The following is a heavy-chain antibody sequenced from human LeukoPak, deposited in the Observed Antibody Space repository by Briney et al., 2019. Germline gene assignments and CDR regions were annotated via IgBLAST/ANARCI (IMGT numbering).Heavy chain of an antibody. V-gene: IGHV3-7*01. Sequence: GGSLRLSCAASGFTFSSYWMSWVRQAPGKGLEWVANIKQDGSEKYYVDSVKGRFTISRDNAKNSLYLQMNSLRAEDTAVYYCARPAAPNRYYYYYMDVWGKGTTVTVSS. D-gene: IGHD2-2*01. J-gene: IGHJ6*03. CDR2: IKQDGSEK. CDR3: ARPAAPNRYYYYYMDV. CDR1: GFTFSSYW.